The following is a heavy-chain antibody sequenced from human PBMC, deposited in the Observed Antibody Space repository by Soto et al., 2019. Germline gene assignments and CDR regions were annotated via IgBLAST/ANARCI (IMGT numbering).Heavy chain of an antibody. CDR1: GFTFSSFW. V-gene: IGHV3-74*01. J-gene: IGHJ4*02. Sequence: EVQLVESGGGLVQPGGSLRLSCAVSGFTFSSFWMHWVRQAPGEGLVWVSRIHTDGSSTSYADSVKGRFTISRDNAKNTLYLQTNLLRLEDTAMFCCAKRIVDTIGLSYWRQGTMVTVSS. CDR2: IHTDGSST. CDR3: AKRIVDTIGLSY. D-gene: IGHD3-22*01.